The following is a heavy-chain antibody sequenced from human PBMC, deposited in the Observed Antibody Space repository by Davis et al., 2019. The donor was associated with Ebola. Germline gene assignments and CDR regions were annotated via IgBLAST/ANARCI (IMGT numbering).Heavy chain of an antibody. CDR2: ISSSSSYI. D-gene: IGHD3-22*01. CDR1: GFTFSSYS. Sequence: GESLKISCAASGFTFSSYSMNWVRQAPGKGLEWVSSISSSSSYIYYADSVKGRFTISRDNAKNSLYLQMNSLRAEDTAVYYCARVYYYDSSGYYPPDYWGQGTLVTVSS. V-gene: IGHV3-21*01. J-gene: IGHJ4*02. CDR3: ARVYYYDSSGYYPPDY.